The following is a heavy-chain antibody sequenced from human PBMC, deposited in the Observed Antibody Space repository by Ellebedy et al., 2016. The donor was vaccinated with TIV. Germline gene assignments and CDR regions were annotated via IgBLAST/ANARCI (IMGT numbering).Heavy chain of an antibody. J-gene: IGHJ4*02. V-gene: IGHV3-23*01. D-gene: IGHD3-22*01. CDR2: ISGSGDRT. CDR1: GFTFSIYA. CDR3: ASHLSSGYYVY. Sequence: PGGSLRLSCAASGFTFSIYAMSWVRQAPGKGLEWVSLISGSGDRTYYADFVKGRFTISRDNSKNTLYLEMNSLRAEDTAVYYCASHLSSGYYVYWGQGTLVTVSS.